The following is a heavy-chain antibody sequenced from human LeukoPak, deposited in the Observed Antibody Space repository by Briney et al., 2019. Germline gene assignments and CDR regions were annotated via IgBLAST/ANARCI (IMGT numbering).Heavy chain of an antibody. CDR1: GYSFTTYH. Sequence: ASVKVSCKASGYSFTTYHIHWVRQAPGQGLEWMGIIKDSGTTIYPQKFQGRVTVTRDTSTSTVYMEVSSLRSEDTAVYYCARESPHTFYFDYWGQGTLVTVSS. J-gene: IGHJ4*02. CDR3: ARESPHTFYFDY. D-gene: IGHD3-16*01. V-gene: IGHV1-46*01. CDR2: IKDSGTT.